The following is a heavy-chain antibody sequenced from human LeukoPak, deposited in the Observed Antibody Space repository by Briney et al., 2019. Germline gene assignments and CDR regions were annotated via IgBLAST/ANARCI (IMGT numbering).Heavy chain of an antibody. J-gene: IGHJ3*02. V-gene: IGHV6-1*01. Sequence: SQTLSLTCALSGDSISSNSAAWYWIRQSPSRGIEWLGTTYYRSKWYNDYAVSVKSRITINPDTSKNQFSLQLNSVTPEDTAVYYCARSPKTGGAFDIWGQGTMVTVSS. CDR3: ARSPKTGGAFDI. CDR1: GDSISSNSAA. CDR2: TYYRSKWYN. D-gene: IGHD3-10*01.